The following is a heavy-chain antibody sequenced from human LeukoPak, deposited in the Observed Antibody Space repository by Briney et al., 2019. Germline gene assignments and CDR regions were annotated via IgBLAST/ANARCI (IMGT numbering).Heavy chain of an antibody. CDR1: GFTLSNYW. CDR2: IMFDGTFT. V-gene: IGHV3-74*03. CDR3: ARDDYYSS. J-gene: IGHJ5*02. Sequence: GGSLRLSCVGSGFTLSNYWIHWVRQAPGKGLVWVSRIMFDGTFTMYADSVKGRFTISRDNAKNTLYLQMSSLRAEDTAVYYCARDDYYSSWGQGTLVTVSS. D-gene: IGHD3-10*01.